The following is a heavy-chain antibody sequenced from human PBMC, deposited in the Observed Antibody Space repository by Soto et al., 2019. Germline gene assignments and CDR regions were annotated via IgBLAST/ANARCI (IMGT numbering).Heavy chain of an antibody. V-gene: IGHV1-69*01. CDR1: GGLFSSYA. CDR2: IIPVFGTT. D-gene: IGHD3-16*01. J-gene: IGHJ4*02. CDR3: AMGGSPYVWFNEF. Sequence: QVQLVQSGAEVKKPGSSMKISCKASGGLFSSYAISWVRQAPGQGLEWMGGIIPVFGTTNYAQKFQDRVTITADESTNTAYMDLSSLRSEDTAIYYCAMGGSPYVWFNEFWDQGTLVTVSS.